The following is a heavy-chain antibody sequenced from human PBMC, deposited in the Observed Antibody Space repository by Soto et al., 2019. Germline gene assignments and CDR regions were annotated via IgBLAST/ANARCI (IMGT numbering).Heavy chain of an antibody. CDR1: GFTFSSYS. CDR2: ISSSSSTI. D-gene: IGHD2-15*01. V-gene: IGHV3-48*02. J-gene: IGHJ3*02. CDR3: ARDRGCSGGSCHLWERNAFDI. Sequence: GGSLRLSCAASGFTFSSYSMNWVRQAPGKGLEWVSYISSSSSTIYYADSVKGRFTISRDNAKNSLYLQMNSLRDEDTAVYYCARDRGCSGGSCHLWERNAFDIWGQGTMVT.